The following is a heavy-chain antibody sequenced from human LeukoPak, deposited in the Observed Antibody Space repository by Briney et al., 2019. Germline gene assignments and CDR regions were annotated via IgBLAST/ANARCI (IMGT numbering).Heavy chain of an antibody. V-gene: IGHV1-2*02. D-gene: IGHD2-21*02. J-gene: IGHJ4*02. CDR3: ARVDKPYCGGDCHLDN. CDR1: GYTFSGYY. CDR2: INANSGGT. Sequence: ASVKVSCKASGYTFSGYYMNWVRQAPGQGLEWMGWINANSGGTNYAQKFQGRVTMTRDTSISTAYMELSRLRSDDTAVYYCARVDKPYCGGDCHLDNWGQGTLVTVSS.